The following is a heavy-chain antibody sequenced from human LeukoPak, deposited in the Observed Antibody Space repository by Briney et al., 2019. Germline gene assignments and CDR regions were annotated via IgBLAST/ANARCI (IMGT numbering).Heavy chain of an antibody. D-gene: IGHD3-9*01. CDR3: ATVLRYFDWPYYFDY. J-gene: IGHJ4*02. V-gene: IGHV1-2*06. CDR2: INPNSGGT. Sequence: ASVKVSCKASGYTFTGYYMHWVRQAPGQGLEWMGRINPNSGGTNYAQKFQGRVTMTRNTSISTAYMELSSLRSEDTAVYYCATVLRYFDWPYYFDYWGQGTLVTVSS. CDR1: GYTFTGYY.